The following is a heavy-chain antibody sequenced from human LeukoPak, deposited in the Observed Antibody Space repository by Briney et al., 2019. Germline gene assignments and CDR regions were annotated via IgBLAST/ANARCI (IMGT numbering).Heavy chain of an antibody. CDR2: ISAYNGNT. V-gene: IGHV1-18*01. CDR1: GYTFTSYG. Sequence: GASVKVSCKASGYTFTSYGISWVRQAPGQGLEWMGWISAYNGNTNYAQKLQGRVTMTTDTSTSTAYMELRSLRSDDTAVYYCARDPEYSSGWYHTKQGDAFDIWGQGTMVTVSS. CDR3: ARDPEYSSGWYHTKQGDAFDI. D-gene: IGHD6-19*01. J-gene: IGHJ3*02.